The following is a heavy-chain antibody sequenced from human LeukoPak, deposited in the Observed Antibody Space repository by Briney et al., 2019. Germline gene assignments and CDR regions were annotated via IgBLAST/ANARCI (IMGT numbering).Heavy chain of an antibody. CDR2: ISSSDGTR. J-gene: IGHJ4*02. CDR3: AREIVSAVAGNFDY. Sequence: PGGSLRLSCAASGFTFSSYEMTWVRQAPGKGLEWVSYISSSDGTRTYADSVKGRFTISRDNTKNSLYLEMNSLRAEDTAVYYCAREIVSAVAGNFDYWGQGTLVTVSS. V-gene: IGHV3-48*03. D-gene: IGHD6-19*01. CDR1: GFTFSSYE.